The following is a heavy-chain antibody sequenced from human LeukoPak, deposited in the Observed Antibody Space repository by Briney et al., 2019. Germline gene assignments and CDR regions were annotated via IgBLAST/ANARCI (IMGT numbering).Heavy chain of an antibody. CDR3: ARDLMWGFDY. CDR2: IGNDGRDQ. CDR1: GFTFSGHA. Sequence: GGSLKLSCAASGFTFSGHAMHWVRQTPGVGLEWVAIIGNDGRDQHYSESVKGRFTISRDNSKNTLFLQLNSLRPEDTALYLCARDLMWGFDYWGQGTLVTVSS. V-gene: IGHV3-30*02. J-gene: IGHJ4*02. D-gene: IGHD7-27*01.